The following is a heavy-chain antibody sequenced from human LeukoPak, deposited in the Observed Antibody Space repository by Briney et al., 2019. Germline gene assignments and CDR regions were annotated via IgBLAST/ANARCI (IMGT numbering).Heavy chain of an antibody. CDR2: IEPYGSGT. CDR1: GFTFSGSW. CDR3: ARDGSGYSSS. V-gene: IGHV3-7*01. Sequence: GGSLRLSCAVSGFTFSGSWMSWLRQPPGEGLEWVANIEPYGSGTHYVDSVKDRFTVSRDNAKKSLYLQMNSLRVEDTGVYYCARDGSGYSSSWGQGTLVTVSS. D-gene: IGHD5-18*01. J-gene: IGHJ4*02.